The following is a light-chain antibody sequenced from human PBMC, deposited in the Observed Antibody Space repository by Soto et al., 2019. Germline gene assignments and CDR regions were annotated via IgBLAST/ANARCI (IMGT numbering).Light chain of an antibody. CDR2: DNS. Sequence: QSVLTQPPSVSGAPGQRVTISCTGSRSNIGANYDVHWYQQFPGTAPKLLIYDNSNRPSGVPDRFSGSKSGTSASLAITGLQAEDEADYYCQSYDSSLSGHVFGTGTKVTVL. V-gene: IGLV1-40*01. CDR3: QSYDSSLSGHV. J-gene: IGLJ1*01. CDR1: RSNIGANYD.